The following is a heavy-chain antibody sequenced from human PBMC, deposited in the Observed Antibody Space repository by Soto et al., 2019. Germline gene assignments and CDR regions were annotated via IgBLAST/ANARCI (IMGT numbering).Heavy chain of an antibody. V-gene: IGHV4-59*01. CDR1: GGSIRSYY. J-gene: IGHJ6*03. CDR3: ARETAAGYYYYMDV. D-gene: IGHD6-13*01. CDR2: IYYSGST. Sequence: EALSLTCTYSGGSIRSYYWSWIRQPPGKGLEWIGYIYYSGSTNYNPPLKSRVTISVDTSKNQFSLKLSSVTAADTAVYYCARETAAGYYYYMDVWGKGTTVTVSS.